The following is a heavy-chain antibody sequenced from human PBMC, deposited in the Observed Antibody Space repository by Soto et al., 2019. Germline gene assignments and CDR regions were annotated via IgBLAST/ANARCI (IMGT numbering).Heavy chain of an antibody. V-gene: IGHV3-23*01. CDR2: ISGSGGST. D-gene: IGHD3-9*01. J-gene: IGHJ5*02. Sequence: GGSLRLSCAASGFTFSSYAMSWVRQAPGKGLEWVSAISGSGGSTYYADTVKGRFTISRDTSKNTLYLQMNSLRAEDTAVYYCAKLPLRYFDWPHNWFDPWGQGTLVTVSS. CDR3: AKLPLRYFDWPHNWFDP. CDR1: GFTFSSYA.